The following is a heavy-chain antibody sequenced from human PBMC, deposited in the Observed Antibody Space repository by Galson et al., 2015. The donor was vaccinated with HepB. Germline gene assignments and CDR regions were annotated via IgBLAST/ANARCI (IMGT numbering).Heavy chain of an antibody. J-gene: IGHJ4*02. V-gene: IGHV3-23*01. D-gene: IGHD3-10*01. Sequence: SLRLSCAASGFTFSSYAMSWVRQAPGKGLEWVSSVSGSAAATNYANSVKGRFTISRDNSKNTLFLQMNSLRAEDTAVFYCAKGSSFYASGSPDYWGQGTLVTVSS. CDR3: AKGSSFYASGSPDY. CDR2: VSGSAAAT. CDR1: GFTFSSYA.